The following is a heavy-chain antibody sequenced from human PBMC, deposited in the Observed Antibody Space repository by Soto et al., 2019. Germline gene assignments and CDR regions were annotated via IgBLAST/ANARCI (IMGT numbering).Heavy chain of an antibody. Sequence: GGSLRLSCAASGFTFSDYYMSWIRQAPGKGLEWVSYISSSSSYTNYADSVKGRFTISRDNAKNSLYLQMNSLRAEVTAVYYCAGACGGDCYSSPYYYYGMDVWGQGTTVTVSS. CDR1: GFTFSDYY. CDR2: ISSSSSYT. V-gene: IGHV3-11*06. CDR3: AGACGGDCYSSPYYYYGMDV. D-gene: IGHD2-21*02. J-gene: IGHJ6*02.